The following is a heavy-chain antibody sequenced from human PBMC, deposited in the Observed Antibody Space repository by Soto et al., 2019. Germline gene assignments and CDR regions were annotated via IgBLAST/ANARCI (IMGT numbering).Heavy chain of an antibody. D-gene: IGHD3-22*01. CDR3: AKDRYLDHDSRGYLFDN. CDR1: GFTFNIYA. CDR2: ISRYGDFT. V-gene: IGHV3-23*01. Sequence: EMQLLESGGDLIQPGGSLRLSCAASGFTFNIYAMTWVRQAPGKGLEWVSAISRYGDFTYYADSVEGRFTISRDNSKNKLYLQMNSLRAEDTAVYYCAKDRYLDHDSRGYLFDNWGQGTLVTVSS. J-gene: IGHJ4*02.